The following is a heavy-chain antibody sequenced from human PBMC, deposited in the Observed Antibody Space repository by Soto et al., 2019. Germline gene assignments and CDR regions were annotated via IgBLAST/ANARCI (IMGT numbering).Heavy chain of an antibody. J-gene: IGHJ6*02. Sequence: QVQLVQSGAEVKKPGYSVKVSCKASGGTFSSYAISWVRQAPGQGLEWMGGIIPIFGTANYAQKFQGRVTITADESTSTAYMELSSLRSEDTAVYYCARRAATHIFYYYGMDVWGQGTTVTVSS. CDR3: ARRAATHIFYYYGMDV. V-gene: IGHV1-69*01. CDR2: IIPIFGTA. CDR1: GGTFSSYA. D-gene: IGHD2-15*01.